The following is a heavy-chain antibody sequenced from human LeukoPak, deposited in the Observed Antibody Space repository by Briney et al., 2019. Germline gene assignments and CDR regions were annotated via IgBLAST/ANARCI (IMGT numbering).Heavy chain of an antibody. D-gene: IGHD1-26*01. CDR3: ARVSSGSYYFDY. CDR1: GGSISSSNW. V-gene: IGHV4-4*02. Sequence: SSETLSLTCAVSGGSISSSNWWSWVRQPPGKGLEWIGEIYHSGSTNYNPSLRSRVTISVDKSKNPFSLKLSSVSAADTAVFYCARVSSGSYYFDYWGQGTLVTVSS. J-gene: IGHJ4*02. CDR2: IYHSGST.